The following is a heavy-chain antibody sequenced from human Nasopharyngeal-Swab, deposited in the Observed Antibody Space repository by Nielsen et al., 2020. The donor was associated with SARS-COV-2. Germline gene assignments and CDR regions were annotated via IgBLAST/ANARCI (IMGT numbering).Heavy chain of an antibody. CDR2: IKQDGSEK. CDR1: GFTFSSYW. J-gene: IGHJ6*02. CDR3: AKGTRGQELVPGYYYGMDV. V-gene: IGHV3-7*01. D-gene: IGHD6-13*01. Sequence: GESLKISCAASGFTFSSYWMSWVRQAPGKGLEWVANIKQDGSEKYYVDSVKGRFTISRDNAKNSLYLQMNSLRAEDTAVYYCAKGTRGQELVPGYYYGMDVWGQGTTVTVSS.